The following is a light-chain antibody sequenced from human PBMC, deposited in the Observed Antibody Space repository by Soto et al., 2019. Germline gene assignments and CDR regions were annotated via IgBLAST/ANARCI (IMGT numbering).Light chain of an antibody. CDR3: QQLSSYVPLT. J-gene: IGKJ4*01. V-gene: IGKV1-9*01. CDR2: DAS. CDR1: QGVGNY. Sequence: DIQLTKSPSFLPASIGDRVTITCRASQGVGNYLACNQHRPGKAPNLLIYDASTLHSGVPPRFSGSGSGTEFSLTIRRLQPEEFANYYCQQLSSYVPLTFGGRAKVQI.